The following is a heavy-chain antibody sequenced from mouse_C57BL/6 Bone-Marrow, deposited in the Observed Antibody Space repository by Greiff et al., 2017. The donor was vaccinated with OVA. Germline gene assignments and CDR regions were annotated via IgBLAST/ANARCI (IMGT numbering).Heavy chain of an antibody. Sequence: EVQLQESGAELVRPGSSVKMSCKTSGYTFTSYGINWVKQRPGQGLDWIGYIYLGNGYTEYNEKLKGKATLTSDTSSSTAYMQLSSLTSEDSAIYFGSRVVLTGTGFDYWGQGTTLTVSS. CDR3: SRVVLTGTGFDY. CDR1: GYTFTSYG. CDR2: IYLGNGYT. V-gene: IGHV1-58*01. J-gene: IGHJ2*01. D-gene: IGHD4-1*01.